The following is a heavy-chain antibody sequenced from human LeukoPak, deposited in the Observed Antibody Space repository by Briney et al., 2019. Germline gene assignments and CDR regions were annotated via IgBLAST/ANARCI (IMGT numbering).Heavy chain of an antibody. CDR3: ARVGYYDSSGYLDY. Sequence: SETLSLTGTVSGGSISSYYWSWIRQPPGKGLEWIGYIYYSGSTNYNPSLKSRVTISVDTSKNQFSLKLSSVTAADTAVYYCARVGYYDSSGYLDYWGQGTLVTVSS. CDR2: IYYSGST. D-gene: IGHD3-22*01. V-gene: IGHV4-59*01. J-gene: IGHJ4*02. CDR1: GGSISSYY.